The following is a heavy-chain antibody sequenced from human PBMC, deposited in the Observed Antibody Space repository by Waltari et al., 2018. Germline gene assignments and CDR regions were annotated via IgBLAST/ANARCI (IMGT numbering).Heavy chain of an antibody. CDR1: C. J-gene: IGHJ4*02. Sequence: CWMGVRQAPGKGLEWIGQVLGDRVTNYNPSFASRVTVALDTSSAQFSLKVTSATAADTAVYYCARDRGRGLYLDSWGQGILVTVTP. D-gene: IGHD2-15*01. CDR2: VLGDRVT. CDR3: ARDRGRGLYLDS. V-gene: IGHV4-4*02.